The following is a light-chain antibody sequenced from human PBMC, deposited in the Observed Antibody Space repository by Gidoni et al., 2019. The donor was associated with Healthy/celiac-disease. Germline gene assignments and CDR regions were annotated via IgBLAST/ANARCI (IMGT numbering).Light chain of an antibody. Sequence: DIVLTQSPDSPAVSLGARATINCKSSQSVLYSSNNKNYLAWYQQKPGQPPKPLIYWASTRESGVPDRFSGSGSGTDFTLTISSLQAEDVAVYYCQQYYSTPRTFGQGTKVEIK. V-gene: IGKV4-1*01. CDR2: WAS. CDR1: QSVLYSSNNKNY. J-gene: IGKJ1*01. CDR3: QQYYSTPRT.